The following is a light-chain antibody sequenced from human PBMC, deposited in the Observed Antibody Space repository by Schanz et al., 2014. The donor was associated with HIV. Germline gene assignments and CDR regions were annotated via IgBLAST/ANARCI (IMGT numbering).Light chain of an antibody. J-gene: IGLJ2*01. CDR1: RSNIGTGFD. V-gene: IGLV1-40*01. CDR2: ANT. CDR3: QSFDSSLSAVV. Sequence: QSVLTQPPSVSGAPGQRVTISCTGTRSNIGTGFDVHWYQLLPGTAPKVLIFANTHRPSGVPDRFSGSKSGTSASLAITGLQAEDEAEDEAQSFDSSLSAVVFGGGTKVTVL.